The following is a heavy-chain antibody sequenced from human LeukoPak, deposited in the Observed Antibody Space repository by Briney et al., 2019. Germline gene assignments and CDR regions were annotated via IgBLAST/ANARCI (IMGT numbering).Heavy chain of an antibody. D-gene: IGHD2-8*02. CDR1: GFTFSSYG. J-gene: IGHJ4*02. V-gene: IGHV3-30*02. CDR3: AKDLLAQRGMPYY. Sequence: GGSLRLSCAASGFTFSSYGMHWVRQAPGKGLEWVAFIRYDGSNKYYADSVKGRFTISRDNSKNTLYLQMNSLRAEDTAVYYCAKDLLAQRGMPYYWGQGTLVTVSS. CDR2: IRYDGSNK.